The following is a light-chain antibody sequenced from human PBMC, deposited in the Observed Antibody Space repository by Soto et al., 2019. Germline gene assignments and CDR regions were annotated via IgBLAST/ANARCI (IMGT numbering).Light chain of an antibody. V-gene: IGKV3-20*01. Sequence: EIVLTQSPGTLSLSPGERATLSCRASQSISSYYIACHQQTAGPAHLLLIYGACSQATGIPDRFSGSGSGTYFPLTISRLEPEDFAVYYCQQYGSSLITFGQGTRLEI. CDR2: GAC. J-gene: IGKJ5*01. CDR1: QSISSYY. CDR3: QQYGSSLIT.